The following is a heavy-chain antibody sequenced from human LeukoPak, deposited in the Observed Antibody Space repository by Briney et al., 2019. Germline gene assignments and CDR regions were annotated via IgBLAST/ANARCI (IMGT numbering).Heavy chain of an antibody. D-gene: IGHD6-6*01. V-gene: IGHV3-7*01. CDR1: GFTFSGHW. J-gene: IGHJ3*02. CDR3: AKGSSRPPNAFDI. CDR2: IRQDGSEK. Sequence: GGSLRLSCTASGFTFSGHWMSWVRQAPGKGLERVASIRQDGSEKHYVDSVEGRFIISRDNAKNSLHLQMNSLRAEDTAVYYCAKGSSRPPNAFDIWGQGTLVTVSS.